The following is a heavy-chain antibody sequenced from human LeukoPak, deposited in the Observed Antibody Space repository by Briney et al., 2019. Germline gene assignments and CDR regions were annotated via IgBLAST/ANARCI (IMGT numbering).Heavy chain of an antibody. D-gene: IGHD6-19*01. CDR3: ARGRTGQGGWPYYYYYYGMDV. J-gene: IGHJ6*02. CDR2: INHSGST. Sequence: SETLSLTCAVYGGSFSGYYWSWIRQPPGTGLEWIGEINHSGSTNYNPSLKSRVTISVDTSKNQFSLKLSSVTAADTAVYYCARGRTGQGGWPYYYYYYGMDVWGQGTTVTVSS. CDR1: GGSFSGYY. V-gene: IGHV4-34*01.